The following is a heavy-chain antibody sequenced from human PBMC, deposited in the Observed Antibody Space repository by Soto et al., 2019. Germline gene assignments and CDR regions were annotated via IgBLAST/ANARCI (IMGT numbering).Heavy chain of an antibody. CDR2: IWYDGSNK. CDR3: ARVDKRYDSSAGDY. CDR1: GVTFSRYG. D-gene: IGHD3-22*01. V-gene: IGHV3-33*01. Sequence: PMIHSCAAAGVTFSRYGMHWVRQAPGKGLEWVAVIWYDGSNKYYADSVKGRFTISRDNSKNTLYLQMNSLRAEDTAVYYCARVDKRYDSSAGDYWGQGTLVTVSS. J-gene: IGHJ4*02.